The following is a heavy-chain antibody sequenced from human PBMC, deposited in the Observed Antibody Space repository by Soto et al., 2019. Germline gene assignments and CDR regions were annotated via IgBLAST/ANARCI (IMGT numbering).Heavy chain of an antibody. CDR3: ARHFWSTAQRYSSGWYVGTHFDY. CDR1: GGSISSSSYY. CDR2: IYYSGST. D-gene: IGHD6-19*01. Sequence: SETLCLTYTVSGGSISSSSYYWGWIRQPPGKGLEWIGSIYYSGSTYYNPSLKSRVTISVDTSKNQFSLKLSSVTAADTAVYYCARHFWSTAQRYSSGWYVGTHFDYWGQGTLVTVSS. V-gene: IGHV4-39*01. J-gene: IGHJ4*02.